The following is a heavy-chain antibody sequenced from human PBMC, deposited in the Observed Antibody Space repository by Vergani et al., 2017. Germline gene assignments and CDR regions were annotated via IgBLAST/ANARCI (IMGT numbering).Heavy chain of an antibody. CDR3: ARARDPRSRYYYDSSGYYYVGAFDY. Sequence: QVQLVQSWAVVKKPGSSVKVSCKASGGTFSSYTISWVRQAPGQGLEWMGRIIPILGIANYAQKFQGRVTITADKSTSTAYMELSSLRSEDTAVYYCARARDPRSRYYYDSSGYYYVGAFDYWGQGTLVTVSS. CDR1: GGTFSSYT. V-gene: IGHV1-69*02. CDR2: IIPILGIA. J-gene: IGHJ4*02. D-gene: IGHD3-22*01.